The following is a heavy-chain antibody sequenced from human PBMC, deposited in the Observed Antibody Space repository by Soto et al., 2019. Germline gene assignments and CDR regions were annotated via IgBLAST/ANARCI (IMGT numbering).Heavy chain of an antibody. CDR2: INHSGST. V-gene: IGHV4-34*01. CDR1: GWSFSGYY. D-gene: IGHD6-13*01. J-gene: IGHJ5*02. CDR3: ARSTTQQLVPQVGNWFDP. Sequence: XETLSLTCAVYGWSFSGYYWSWIRQPPGKGLEWIGEINHSGSTNYNPSLKSRVTISVDTSKNQFSLKLSSVTAADTAVYYCARSTTQQLVPQVGNWFDPWGQGTLVTVSS.